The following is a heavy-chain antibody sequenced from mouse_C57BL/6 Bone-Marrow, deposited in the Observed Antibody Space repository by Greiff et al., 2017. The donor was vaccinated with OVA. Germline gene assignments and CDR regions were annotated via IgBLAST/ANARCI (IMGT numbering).Heavy chain of an antibody. J-gene: IGHJ1*03. CDR3: ARKLVYWYFDV. D-gene: IGHD4-1*01. V-gene: IGHV1-19*01. Sequence: EVKLVESGPVLVKPGASVKMSCKASGYTFTDYYMNWVKQSHGKSLEWIGVINPYNGGTSYNQKFKGKATLTVDKSSSTAYMELNSLTSEDSAVYYCARKLVYWYFDVWGTGTTVTVSS. CDR1: GYTFTDYY. CDR2: INPYNGGT.